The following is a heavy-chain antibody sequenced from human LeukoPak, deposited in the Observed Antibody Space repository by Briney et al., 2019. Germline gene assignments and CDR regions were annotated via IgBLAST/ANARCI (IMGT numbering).Heavy chain of an antibody. CDR1: GYTLTELS. D-gene: IGHD3-3*01. CDR3: ATDGRAGDFWSGYFPTNWFDP. CDR2: FDPEDGET. Sequence: GASVKVSCKVSGYTLTELSMHWVRQAPGKGLEWMGGFDPEDGETIYAQKFQGRVTMTEDTSTDTAYMELSSLRSEDTAVYYCATDGRAGDFWSGYFPTNWFDPWGQATLVTVSS. J-gene: IGHJ5*02. V-gene: IGHV1-24*01.